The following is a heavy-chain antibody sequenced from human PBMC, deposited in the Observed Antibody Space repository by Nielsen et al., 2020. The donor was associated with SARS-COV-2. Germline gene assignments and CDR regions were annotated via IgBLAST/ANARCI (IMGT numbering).Heavy chain of an antibody. D-gene: IGHD1-1*01. Sequence: GESLKISCVASGFVFGHYAMHWVRQAPGKGLEWVTVMSYDGSIEYYADSVKGRFTISRDNSKNTLYLQMNSLRPEDTALYYCARDSLDDYGMDVWGQGTTVTVSS. CDR2: MSYDGSIE. V-gene: IGHV3-30*04. J-gene: IGHJ6*02. CDR1: GFVFGHYA. CDR3: ARDSLDDYGMDV.